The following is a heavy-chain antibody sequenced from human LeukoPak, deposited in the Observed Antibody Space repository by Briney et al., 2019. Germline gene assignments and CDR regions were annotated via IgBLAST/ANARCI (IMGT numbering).Heavy chain of an antibody. CDR2: ISNNGGCT. D-gene: IGHD2-15*01. CDR1: GFTFSSSA. CDR3: ANQIGYCSDGSCYFPY. J-gene: IGHJ4*02. Sequence: PGGSLRLFCAACGFTFSSSAMSWVRGARGEGLEWVSAISNNGGCTYYADSVQGRFTISRDSSKSTLCLQMNSLRAEDTDVYYCANQIGYCSDGSCYFPYWGQGTLVTVSS. V-gene: IGHV3-23*01.